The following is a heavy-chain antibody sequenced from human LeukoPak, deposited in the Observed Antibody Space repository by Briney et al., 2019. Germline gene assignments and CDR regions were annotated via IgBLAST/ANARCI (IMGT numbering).Heavy chain of an antibody. CDR3: ARDFGNSGWYTFDY. V-gene: IGHV6-1*01. CDR2: TYYRSKWYN. CDR1: GDSVSSNNGA. D-gene: IGHD6-19*01. Sequence: SQTVSLTCAISGDSVSSNNGAWNWIRQSPSRGLERLGRTYYRSKWYNDYAESMRGRITINPDTSKNQFSLQLNSVTPDDTAVYYCARDFGNSGWYTFDYWGQGSLVTVSS. J-gene: IGHJ4*02.